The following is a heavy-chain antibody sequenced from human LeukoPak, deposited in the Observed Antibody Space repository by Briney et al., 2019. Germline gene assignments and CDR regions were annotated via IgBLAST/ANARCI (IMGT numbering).Heavy chain of an antibody. J-gene: IGHJ4*02. CDR3: AKNDYGVNYFDY. Sequence: GGSLRLSCAASGFTFSSYGMHWVRQAPGKGLEWVAFILYDGSNKYYADSVKGRFTISRDNSKNTLYLQMNSLRAEDTAVYYCAKNDYGVNYFDYWGQGALVTVSS. CDR2: ILYDGSNK. CDR1: GFTFSSYG. D-gene: IGHD4-17*01. V-gene: IGHV3-30*02.